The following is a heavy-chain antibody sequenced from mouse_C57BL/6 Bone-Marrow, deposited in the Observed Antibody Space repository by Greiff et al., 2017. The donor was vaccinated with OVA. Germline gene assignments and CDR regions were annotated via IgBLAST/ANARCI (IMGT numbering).Heavy chain of an antibody. Sequence: EVQLQQSVAELVRPGASVKLSCTASGFNIKNTYMHWVKQRPEQGLEWIGRIDPANDNTKYAPKFKGKATMTADTSSNTAYLQLSSLSSEDTAVDCCARGKFGSSFYAMDYWGQGTSVTVSS. CDR3: ARGKFGSSFYAMDY. J-gene: IGHJ4*01. CDR1: GFNIKNTY. CDR2: IDPANDNT. D-gene: IGHD1-1*01. V-gene: IGHV14-3*01.